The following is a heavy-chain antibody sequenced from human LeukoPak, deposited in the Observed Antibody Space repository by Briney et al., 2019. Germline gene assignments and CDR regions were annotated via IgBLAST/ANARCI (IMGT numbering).Heavy chain of an antibody. J-gene: IGHJ4*02. CDR1: GFTFSMYS. CDR3: VRERDRGIEVADDFDY. D-gene: IGHD6-19*01. CDR2: INDRGGYR. V-gene: IGHV3-23*01. Sequence: GGSLRLSCAASGFTFSMYSMAWVRQAPGKGLEWVSVINDRGGYRQDADSVKGRFTTSRDNSQNTLFLQMNSLRAEDTAVYYCVRERDRGIEVADDFDYWGQGTLVTVSS.